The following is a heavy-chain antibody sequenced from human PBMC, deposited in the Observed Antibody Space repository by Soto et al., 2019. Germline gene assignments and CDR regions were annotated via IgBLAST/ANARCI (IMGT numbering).Heavy chain of an antibody. Sequence: GGSLRLSCAASGFAFSSYAMHWVRQAPGKGLEWVAVISYDGSNKYYADSVKGRFTISRDNSKNTLYLQMNSLRAEDTAVYYCARDRENQLPPGYYYYGMDVWGQGTTVTVSS. D-gene: IGHD2-2*01. J-gene: IGHJ6*02. V-gene: IGHV3-30-3*01. CDR1: GFAFSSYA. CDR3: ARDRENQLPPGYYYYGMDV. CDR2: ISYDGSNK.